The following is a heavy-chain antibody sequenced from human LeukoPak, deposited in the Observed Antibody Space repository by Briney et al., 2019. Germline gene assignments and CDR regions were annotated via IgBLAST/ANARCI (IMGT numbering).Heavy chain of an antibody. V-gene: IGHV3-23*01. CDR1: GFTFSSYA. Sequence: PGGSLRLSCAASGFTFSSYAMSWVRHAPGKGLEWVSAISGSGGSTYYADSVKGRFTISRDNSKNTLYLQMNSLRAEDTAVYDCAKERWLTPHGTASFDYWGQGTLVTVSS. CDR3: AKERWLTPHGTASFDY. J-gene: IGHJ4*02. CDR2: ISGSGGST. D-gene: IGHD3-22*01.